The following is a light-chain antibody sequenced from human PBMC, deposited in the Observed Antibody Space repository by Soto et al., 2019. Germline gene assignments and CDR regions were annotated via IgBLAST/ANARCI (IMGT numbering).Light chain of an antibody. J-gene: IGKJ4*01. V-gene: IGKV1-12*01. CDR1: QGIASW. CDR3: QQANSFPLT. Sequence: DIQMTQSPSSVSASVGDRVTITCRASQGIASWLDWYQQKPGKAPKLLIYTASSLQSGVPPRFSGSGSGTDFTLTISSLQPEDFATYYCQQANSFPLTFGGGTKVEIK. CDR2: TAS.